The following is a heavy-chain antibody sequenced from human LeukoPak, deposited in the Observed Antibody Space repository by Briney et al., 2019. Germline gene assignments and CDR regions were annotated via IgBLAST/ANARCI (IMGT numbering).Heavy chain of an antibody. CDR2: VYTDGTT. D-gene: IGHD6-13*01. J-gene: IGHJ5*02. CDR1: GGSISSYH. CDR3: ARHDVYSSSHKWWFDP. Sequence: PSETLSLTCTVSGGSISSYHWSWIRQPAGKGLEWIGRVYTDGTTSYNPSLKSRVTISVDTSKNQFSLKLSSVTAADTAVYYCARHDVYSSSHKWWFDPWGQGTLVTVSS. V-gene: IGHV4-4*07.